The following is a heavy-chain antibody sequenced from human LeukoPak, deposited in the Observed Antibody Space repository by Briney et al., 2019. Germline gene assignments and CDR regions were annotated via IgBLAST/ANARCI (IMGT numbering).Heavy chain of an antibody. J-gene: IGHJ5*02. CDR2: IIPIFGTA. Sequence: SVKVSCRASGGTFSSYAISWVRQAPGQGLEWMGGIIPIFGTANYAQKFQGRVTITADESTSTAYMELSSLRSEDTAVYYCARANDFWSGYSRGNWFDPWGQGTLVTVSS. CDR1: GGTFSSYA. D-gene: IGHD3-3*01. CDR3: ARANDFWSGYSRGNWFDP. V-gene: IGHV1-69*13.